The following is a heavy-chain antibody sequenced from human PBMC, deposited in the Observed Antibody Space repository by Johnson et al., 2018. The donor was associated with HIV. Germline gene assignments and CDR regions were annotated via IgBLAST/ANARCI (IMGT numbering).Heavy chain of an antibody. Sequence: VESGGGVVQPGRSLRLSCAASGFTFSSYGMHWVRQAPGKGLEWMAVISYDGSNKYYADSVKGRFTISRDNSKNTLYLQMNSLRAEDTAVYYCARDPEIVVVIEHDAFDIWGQGTMVTVSS. D-gene: IGHD3-22*01. CDR3: ARDPEIVVVIEHDAFDI. J-gene: IGHJ3*02. CDR2: ISYDGSNK. CDR1: GFTFSSYG. V-gene: IGHV3-30*04.